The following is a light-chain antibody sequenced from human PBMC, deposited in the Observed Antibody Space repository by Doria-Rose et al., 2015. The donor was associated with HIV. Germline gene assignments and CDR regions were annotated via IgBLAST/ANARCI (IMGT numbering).Light chain of an antibody. CDR1: SGPVTGAYY. CDR2: NTY. Sequence: QAVVTQEPSSSVSLGGTVTLTCGLTSGPVTGAYYPSWHQQTPGQAPRTLIYNTYSLSSGVYDRFSGSILGNKAALTISGAQADDESDYYCVLYMGSGIWMFGGGTELTVL. V-gene: IGLV8-61*01. CDR3: VLYMGSGIWM. J-gene: IGLJ3*02.